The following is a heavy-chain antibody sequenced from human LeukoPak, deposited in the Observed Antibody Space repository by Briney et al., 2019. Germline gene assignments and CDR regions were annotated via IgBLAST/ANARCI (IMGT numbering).Heavy chain of an antibody. D-gene: IGHD1-7*01. CDR3: VRGNYNFDY. CDR1: GESVSSNAAA. CDR2: TYYRSKWHN. J-gene: IGHJ4*02. Sequence: SQTLSLTCEISGESVSSNAAAWNWIRQSPSRGLEWLGRTYYRSKWHNEYAQSVEGRISVNPDTSKNQFSLQLSSVIPEDTAVYYCVRGNYNFDYWGQGTLVTVSS. V-gene: IGHV6-1*01.